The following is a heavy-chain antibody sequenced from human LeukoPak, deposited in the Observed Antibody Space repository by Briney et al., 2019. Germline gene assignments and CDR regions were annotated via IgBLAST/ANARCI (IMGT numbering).Heavy chain of an antibody. D-gene: IGHD3-10*01. CDR3: ARDTGSGSYFETLDY. CDR1: GFTFSSYS. J-gene: IGHJ4*02. Sequence: PGGSLRLSCAASGFTFSSYSMNWVRQAPGKGLEWVSYISSSSSTIYYAASLKGRFTISRDNAKNSLYLQMNSLRDEDTAVYYCARDTGSGSYFETLDYWGQGTLVTVSS. V-gene: IGHV3-48*02. CDR2: ISSSSSTI.